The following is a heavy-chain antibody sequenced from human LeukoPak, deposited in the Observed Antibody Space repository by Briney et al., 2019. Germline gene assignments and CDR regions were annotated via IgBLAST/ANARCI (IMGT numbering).Heavy chain of an antibody. Sequence: GGSLRLSFAAFGFTFRNHAMNWVRQTPGKGLEWVSTISGRDHTTYYADSVKGRFTISRDNSKNTLYLQMNSLRAEDTAVYYCAKGGGFGDYGSYYFDYWGQGTLVTVSS. CDR1: GFTFRNHA. CDR2: ISGRDHTT. J-gene: IGHJ4*02. CDR3: AKGGGFGDYGSYYFDY. V-gene: IGHV3-23*01. D-gene: IGHD4-17*01.